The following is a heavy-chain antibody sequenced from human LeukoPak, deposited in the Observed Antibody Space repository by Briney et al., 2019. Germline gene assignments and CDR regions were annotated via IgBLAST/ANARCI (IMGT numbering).Heavy chain of an antibody. CDR1: GFTFSNYG. CDR2: ISGSGETT. Sequence: GGSLRLSCAASGFTFSNYGMTWLRQTPAKGLEWVSAISGSGETTYYSDSVKGRFTISRDNPKNTLFLQMNSLRVEDAAMYYCAKTDGYFDQWGQGTLVAVSS. D-gene: IGHD3-22*01. J-gene: IGHJ4*02. CDR3: AKTDGYFDQ. V-gene: IGHV3-23*01.